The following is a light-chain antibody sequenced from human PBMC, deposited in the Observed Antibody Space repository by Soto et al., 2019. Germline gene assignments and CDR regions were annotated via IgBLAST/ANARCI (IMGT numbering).Light chain of an antibody. V-gene: IGKV3-11*01. CDR2: DAS. CDR3: QQRSNWPRGGT. Sequence: EIVLTQSPVTLSLSPGERATLSCRASQSVSSRLAWYQHKPGQAPRLLIYDASKRATGIPARFSGSGSGTDFTLTISSLEPEDFAVYYCQQRSNWPRGGTFGPGTTVDIK. J-gene: IGKJ3*01. CDR1: QSVSSR.